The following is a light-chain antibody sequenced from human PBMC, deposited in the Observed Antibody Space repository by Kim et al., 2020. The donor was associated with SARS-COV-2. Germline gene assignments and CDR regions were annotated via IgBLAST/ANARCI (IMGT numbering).Light chain of an antibody. Sequence: EIVLTQSPGTLSLSPGERATLSCRASQSVSSSYLAWYQQKPGQAHRLLIYGSSSRATCIPDRFSGSGSGTDFTLTISRLEPEDFAVYYWQQYGTFGQGTKVEIK. CDR3: QQYGT. CDR1: QSVSSSY. J-gene: IGKJ1*01. CDR2: GSS. V-gene: IGKV3-20*01.